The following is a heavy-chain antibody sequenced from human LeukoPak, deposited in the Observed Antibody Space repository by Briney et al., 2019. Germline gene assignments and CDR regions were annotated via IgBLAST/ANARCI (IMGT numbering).Heavy chain of an antibody. CDR1: GGSISGGGYS. Sequence: SQTLSLTCAVSGGSISGGGYSWSWIRQPPGKGLEWIGYIYYSGTTYYNPSLKSRVTISVDTSKNQFSLKLSSVTAADTAVYYCASLRERSYYARGFDYWGQGTLVTVSS. D-gene: IGHD1-26*01. J-gene: IGHJ4*02. CDR3: ASLRERSYYARGFDY. CDR2: IYYSGTT. V-gene: IGHV4-30-4*07.